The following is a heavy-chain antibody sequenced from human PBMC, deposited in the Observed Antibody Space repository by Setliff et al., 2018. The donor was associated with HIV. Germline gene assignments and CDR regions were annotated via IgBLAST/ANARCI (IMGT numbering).Heavy chain of an antibody. J-gene: IGHJ4*02. Sequence: PGGSLRLSCAASGFNVNNKYMSWVRQAPGKGLEWVSIIYSDDYTKYADSLKGRFTISRDTSKNTLYLQMNSLRAEDTAVYYCASTRIKIWFFHYWGQGTPVTVSS. CDR1: GFNVNNKY. D-gene: IGHD5-18*01. CDR3: ASTRIKIWFFHY. CDR2: IYSDDYT. V-gene: IGHV3-66*01.